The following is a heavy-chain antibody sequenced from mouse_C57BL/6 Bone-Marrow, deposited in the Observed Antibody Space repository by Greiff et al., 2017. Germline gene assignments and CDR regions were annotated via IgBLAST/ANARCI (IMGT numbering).Heavy chain of an antibody. Sequence: QVQLQQSGPELVKPGASVKISCKASGYAFRSSWMNWVKQRPGKGLEWIGRIYPGDGDTNYNGKFTGKAPLTADKSSSTAYMQLSSLTSEDSAVYFCARSTYYSNYGYYFDYWGQGTTLTVSS. D-gene: IGHD2-5*01. CDR3: ARSTYYSNYGYYFDY. J-gene: IGHJ2*01. CDR1: GYAFRSSW. CDR2: IYPGDGDT. V-gene: IGHV1-82*01.